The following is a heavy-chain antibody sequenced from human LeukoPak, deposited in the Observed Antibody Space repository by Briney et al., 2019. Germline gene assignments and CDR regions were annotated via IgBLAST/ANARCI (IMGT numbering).Heavy chain of an antibody. V-gene: IGHV1-46*01. D-gene: IGHD1-1*01. J-gene: IGHJ4*02. Sequence: ASVKVSCKTSGYSFTSYHMHWLRQAPGQGLEWVGILKSSGDTTVYAQKFQGRVTVTRDTSTSTVYMELSSPSSEDTAVYYCAREDPHTYNFDFWGPGTLVTVSS. CDR3: AREDPHTYNFDF. CDR2: LKSSGDTT. CDR1: GYSFTSYH.